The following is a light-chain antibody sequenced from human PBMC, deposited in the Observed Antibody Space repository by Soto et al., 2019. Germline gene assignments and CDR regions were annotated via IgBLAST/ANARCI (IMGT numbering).Light chain of an antibody. Sequence: IVLTQSPAVVSVSPGAGATLSCRASQNIRSALAWYQQKPGQAPRLLMYDSSNRANGVPARFSASGSGTEFTLTITSLQSEDFAVYYCQQFNDWPRTFGQGTKVEIK. CDR1: QNIRSA. V-gene: IGKV3-15*01. CDR2: DSS. CDR3: QQFNDWPRT. J-gene: IGKJ1*01.